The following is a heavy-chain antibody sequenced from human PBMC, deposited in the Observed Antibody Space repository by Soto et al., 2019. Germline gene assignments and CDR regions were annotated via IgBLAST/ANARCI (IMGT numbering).Heavy chain of an antibody. CDR1: GFTFSSYA. Sequence: GGSLRLSCAASGFTFSSYAMHWVRQAPGKGLEWVAVISYDGGNKTNADSVKGRFPISRDNSKNTRYLQMNSLRAEDTAVYYCARAREQWLVRPYWFDPWGQGTLVTVSS. CDR2: ISYDGGNK. CDR3: ARAREQWLVRPYWFDP. V-gene: IGHV3-30-3*01. J-gene: IGHJ5*02. D-gene: IGHD6-19*01.